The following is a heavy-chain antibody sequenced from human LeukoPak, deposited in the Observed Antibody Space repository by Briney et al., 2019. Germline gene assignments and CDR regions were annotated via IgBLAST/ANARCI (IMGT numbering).Heavy chain of an antibody. Sequence: GGSLRLSCAASGFSVSSNYMSWVRQAPGKGLEWVSSISSSSSYIYYADSVKGRFTISRDNAKNTLYLQMNSLRAEDTAVYYCASTAVYYDSSGPVIWGQGTLVTVSS. V-gene: IGHV3-21*04. CDR1: GFSVSSNY. J-gene: IGHJ4*02. CDR2: ISSSSSYI. CDR3: ASTAVYYDSSGPVI. D-gene: IGHD3-22*01.